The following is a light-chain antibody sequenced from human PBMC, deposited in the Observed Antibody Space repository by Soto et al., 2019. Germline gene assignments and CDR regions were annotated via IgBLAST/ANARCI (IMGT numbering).Light chain of an antibody. CDR3: HQYGSSPRT. J-gene: IGKJ1*01. Sequence: EIVLTQSPGTLSLSPGDRATLSCRASQSVSSNFLAWYQQKPGQAPRLLIYGASIRATGIPDRFSCSGSGTDFTLTIRRLEPEDFAMYFCHQYGSSPRTFGQGTKVEIK. V-gene: IGKV3-20*01. CDR1: QSVSSNF. CDR2: GAS.